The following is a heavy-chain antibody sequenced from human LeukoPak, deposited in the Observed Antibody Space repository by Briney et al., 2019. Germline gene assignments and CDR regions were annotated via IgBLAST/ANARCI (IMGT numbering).Heavy chain of an antibody. Sequence: GGSLRLSCAASGFTFSSYSMNWVRQAPGKGLEWVSSISSSSSYIYYADSAKGRFTISRDNAKNSLYLQMNSLRAEDTAVYYCATERNWVFDYWGQGTLVTVSS. CDR2: ISSSSSYI. CDR1: GFTFSSYS. J-gene: IGHJ4*02. D-gene: IGHD7-27*01. V-gene: IGHV3-21*04. CDR3: ATERNWVFDY.